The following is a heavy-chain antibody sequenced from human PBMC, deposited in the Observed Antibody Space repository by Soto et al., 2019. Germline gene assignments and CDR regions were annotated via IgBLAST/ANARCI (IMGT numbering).Heavy chain of an antibody. Sequence: SVKVSCKASGGTFSSYAISWVRQAPGQGLEWMGGIIPIFGTANYAQKFQGRVTITADESTSTAYMELSSLRSEDTAVYYCAREPRGYSYGYGVFDYWGQGTLVTV. CDR1: GGTFSSYA. D-gene: IGHD5-18*01. J-gene: IGHJ4*02. V-gene: IGHV1-69*13. CDR2: IIPIFGTA. CDR3: AREPRGYSYGYGVFDY.